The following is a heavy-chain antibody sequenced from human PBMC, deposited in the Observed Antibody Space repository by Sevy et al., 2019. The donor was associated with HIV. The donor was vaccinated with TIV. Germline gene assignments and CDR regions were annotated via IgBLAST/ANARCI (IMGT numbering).Heavy chain of an antibody. D-gene: IGHD3-22*01. Sequence: GGSLRLSCAASGFTFSSYGMHWVRQAPGKGLEWVAVIWYDGSNKYYAHSVKGRFTISRDNSKNTLYLQMNSLRAEDTAVYYCARVGRENYFDSYFDYWGQGTLVTVSS. J-gene: IGHJ4*02. CDR3: ARVGRENYFDSYFDY. V-gene: IGHV3-33*01. CDR1: GFTFSSYG. CDR2: IWYDGSNK.